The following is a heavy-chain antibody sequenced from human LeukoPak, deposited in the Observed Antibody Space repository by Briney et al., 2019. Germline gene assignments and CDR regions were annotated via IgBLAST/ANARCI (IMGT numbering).Heavy chain of an antibody. J-gene: IGHJ5*02. D-gene: IGHD6-13*01. CDR2: IYPGYSDA. CDR3: VRFALTSSLDH. CDR1: GYTLTNNW. Sequence: GESLKISCKISGYTLTNNWIGWVRQVLGKGLEWMGLIYPGYSDAKYSPSFQGQVTLSVDASISTAYLQLTGLRASDTAIYYCVRFALTSSLDHWGQGTLVTVSS. V-gene: IGHV5-51*01.